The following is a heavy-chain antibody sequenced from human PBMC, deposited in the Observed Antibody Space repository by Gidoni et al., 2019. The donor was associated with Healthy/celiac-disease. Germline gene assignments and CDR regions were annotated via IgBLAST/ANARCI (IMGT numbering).Heavy chain of an antibody. CDR1: GFPFSSYA. Sequence: EVQLLASGGGLVQPGGSLILSCAASGFPFSSYAMSWVRQAPGKGLEWVSGISGSGGSRYYEDSGKGRFTISRDNSKNTLYLQMNSLRAEETAVYYCAKELAVSLWGQGTMVTVSS. V-gene: IGHV3-23*01. CDR3: AKELAVSL. J-gene: IGHJ3*01. CDR2: ISGSGGSR. D-gene: IGHD2-8*01.